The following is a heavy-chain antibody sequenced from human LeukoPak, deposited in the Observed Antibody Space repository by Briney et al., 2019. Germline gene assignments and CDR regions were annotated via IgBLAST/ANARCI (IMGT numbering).Heavy chain of an antibody. V-gene: IGHV1-69*13. D-gene: IGHD5-24*01. CDR2: IIPIFGTA. J-gene: IGHJ4*02. Sequence: GASVKVSCKASGGTFSSYAISWVRQAPGQGLECMGGIIPIFGTANYAQNFQGRVTITADESTSTAYMELSSLRSEDTAVYYCAMTSLDLITLDYWGQGTLVTVSS. CDR1: GGTFSSYA. CDR3: AMTSLDLITLDY.